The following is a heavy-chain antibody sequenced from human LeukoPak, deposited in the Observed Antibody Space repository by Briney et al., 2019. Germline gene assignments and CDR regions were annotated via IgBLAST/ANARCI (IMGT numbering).Heavy chain of an antibody. V-gene: IGHV3-69-1*01. D-gene: IGHD3-3*01. CDR1: GFTFSDYY. CDR2: ISNTRTM. CDR3: ARGGTFGVVTHLDL. J-gene: IGHJ6*04. Sequence: GGSLRLSCAASGFTFSDYYINWIRQAPGKGLEWVSSISNTRTMYYVDSVKGRFTISRDNAKKSLYLQMNSLRVEDTAVYFCARGGTFGVVTHLDLWGKGTTVTVSS.